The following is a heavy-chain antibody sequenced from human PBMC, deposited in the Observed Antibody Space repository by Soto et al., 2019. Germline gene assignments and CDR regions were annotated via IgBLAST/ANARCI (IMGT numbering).Heavy chain of an antibody. V-gene: IGHV4-39*01. J-gene: IGHJ5*02. CDR2: IYYSGST. CDR3: ATSNWFDP. CDR1: GSSISSRGYY. Sequence: PSETLSLTCTVSGSSISSRGYYWGWIRQPPGKGLERIGTIYYSGSTYYNPSLKSRVTISVDTSKYQFSLKLSSVTAAVTAVDYCATSNWFDPWGQGTLVTVSS.